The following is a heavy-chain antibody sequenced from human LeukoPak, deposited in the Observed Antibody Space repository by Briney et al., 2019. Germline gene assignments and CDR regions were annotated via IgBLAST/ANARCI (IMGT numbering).Heavy chain of an antibody. CDR3: ARRLGYLRKNWFDP. Sequence: RSSETLSLTCAVYGGSFSGYYWSWIRQPPGKGLEWIGEINHSGSTNYNPSLKSRVTISVDTSKNQFSLKLSSVTAADTAVYYCARRLGYLRKNWFDPWGQGTLVTVSS. V-gene: IGHV4-34*01. CDR1: GGSFSGYY. D-gene: IGHD3-16*01. J-gene: IGHJ5*02. CDR2: INHSGST.